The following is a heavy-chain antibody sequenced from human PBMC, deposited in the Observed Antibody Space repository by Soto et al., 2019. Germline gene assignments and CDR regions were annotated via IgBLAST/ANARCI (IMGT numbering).Heavy chain of an antibody. V-gene: IGHV3-30-3*01. J-gene: IGHJ6*02. CDR1: GFTSSSYA. CDR2: ISYDGSNK. D-gene: IGHD2-15*01. Sequence: PGGSLRLSCAASGFTSSSYAMHWVRQAPGKGLEWVAVISYDGSNKYYADSVKGRFTISRDNSKNTLYLQMNSLRAEDTAVYYCARDDCSGGSCYYYYYYGMDVWGQGTTVTVSS. CDR3: ARDDCSGGSCYYYYYYGMDV.